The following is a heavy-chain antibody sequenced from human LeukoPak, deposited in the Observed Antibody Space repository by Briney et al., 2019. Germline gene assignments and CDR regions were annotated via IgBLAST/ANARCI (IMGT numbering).Heavy chain of an antibody. CDR2: IYNSGSKT. CDR3: SKDVVPDSGWDLDY. J-gene: IGHJ4*02. CDR1: GFILSTYS. D-gene: IGHD6-19*01. Sequence: GGSLRLSCTASGFILSTYSMTWVRQGPGKGLEGVSSIYNSGSKTFYADSVKGRFTISRDNSKNTLYLQMNSLTAEDTAIYYCSKDVVPDSGWDLDYWGQGTLVTVSS. V-gene: IGHV3-23*05.